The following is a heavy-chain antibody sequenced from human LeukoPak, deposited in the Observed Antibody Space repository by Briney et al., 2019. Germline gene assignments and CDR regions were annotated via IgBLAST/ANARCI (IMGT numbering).Heavy chain of an antibody. Sequence: LAGGSLRLSCAASGFTFSSYWMHWVRQAPGKGLVWVSRINSDGSSTSYADSVKGRFTISRDNAKNTLYLQMNSLRAGDTAVYYCARVTMVRGNDAFDIWGQGTMVTVSS. CDR1: GFTFSSYW. CDR2: INSDGSST. CDR3: ARVTMVRGNDAFDI. J-gene: IGHJ3*02. V-gene: IGHV3-74*01. D-gene: IGHD3-10*01.